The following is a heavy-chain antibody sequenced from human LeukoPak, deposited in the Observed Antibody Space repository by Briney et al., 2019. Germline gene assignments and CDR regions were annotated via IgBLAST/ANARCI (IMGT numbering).Heavy chain of an antibody. Sequence: ASVKVSCKTSGYTFSDYYIHWVRQAPGQGLEWMGWINPNSGETKSARKFQGRVTMTGDTSISTAYMELRRVTSDDTAVYYCARDRDYSNTERGFDYWGQGTLVTVSS. CDR1: GYTFSDYY. D-gene: IGHD4-11*01. J-gene: IGHJ4*02. V-gene: IGHV1-2*02. CDR2: INPNSGET. CDR3: ARDRDYSNTERGFDY.